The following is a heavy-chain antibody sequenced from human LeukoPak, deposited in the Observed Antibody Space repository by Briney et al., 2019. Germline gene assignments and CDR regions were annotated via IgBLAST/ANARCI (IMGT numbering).Heavy chain of an antibody. D-gene: IGHD1-26*01. CDR1: GFTFSSYA. Sequence: PGGSLRLSCAASGFTFSSYAMHWVRQAPGKGLEWVAVISYDGSNKKYADSVKGRFTISRDNSKNTLYLQMNTLRVEDTAVYYCARDQPTWGLDYYYYYMDVWGKGTTVTVSS. CDR2: ISYDGSNK. J-gene: IGHJ6*03. V-gene: IGHV3-30*04. CDR3: ARDQPTWGLDYYYYYMDV.